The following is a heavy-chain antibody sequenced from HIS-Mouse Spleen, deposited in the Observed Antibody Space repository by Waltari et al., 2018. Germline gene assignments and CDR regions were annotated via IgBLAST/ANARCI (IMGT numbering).Heavy chain of an antibody. D-gene: IGHD6-13*01. V-gene: IGHV4-39*07. J-gene: IGHJ2*01. Sequence: QLQLQESGPGLVKPSETLSPTCTVSGASISSSSSYCGWIRQPPGKGLEWIGSIYYSGSTYYNPSLKSRVTISVDTSKNQFSLKLSSVTAADTAVYYCAREIPYSSSWYDWYFDLWGRGTLVTVSS. CDR2: IYYSGST. CDR1: GASISSSSSY. CDR3: AREIPYSSSWYDWYFDL.